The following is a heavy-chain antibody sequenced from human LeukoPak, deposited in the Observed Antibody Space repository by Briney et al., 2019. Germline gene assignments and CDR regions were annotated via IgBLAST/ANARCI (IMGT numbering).Heavy chain of an antibody. CDR1: GYSFTSYW. J-gene: IGHJ4*02. CDR3: ARGGSASAFWSDQEFDY. CDR2: IYPGDSDT. D-gene: IGHD3-3*01. V-gene: IGHV5-51*03. Sequence: GESLKISFKGSGYSFTSYWIGWVRQMPGKGLEWMGIIYPGDSDTRYSPSFQGQVTISADKSISTAYLQWSSLKASDTAMYYCARGGSASAFWSDQEFDYWGQGTLVTVSS.